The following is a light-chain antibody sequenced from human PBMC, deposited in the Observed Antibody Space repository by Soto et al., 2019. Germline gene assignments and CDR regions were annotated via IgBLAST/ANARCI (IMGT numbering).Light chain of an antibody. CDR1: QGVNSN. Sequence: EIVMTQSPATLSVSPGERATLSCRASQGVNSNLAWYQQKPGQAPRLLISGASTRATGIPARFSGSGSGTEFTLTISSLQSEDFAVYYCQQYNSWPPITFGQGRRLEIK. V-gene: IGKV3-15*01. CDR3: QQYNSWPPIT. CDR2: GAS. J-gene: IGKJ5*01.